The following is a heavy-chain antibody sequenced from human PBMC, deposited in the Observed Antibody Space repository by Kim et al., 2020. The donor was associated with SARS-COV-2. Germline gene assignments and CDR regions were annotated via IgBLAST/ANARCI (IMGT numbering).Heavy chain of an antibody. J-gene: IGHJ4*02. CDR1: GFTVSSNY. CDR2: IYSGGST. Sequence: GGSLRLSCAASGFTVSSNYMSWVRQAPGKGLEWVSVIYSGGSTYYADSVKGRFTISRDNSKNTLYLQMNSLRAEDTAVYYCAREDNYGSGGFDYWGQGTLVTVSS. D-gene: IGHD3-10*01. V-gene: IGHV3-53*01. CDR3: AREDNYGSGGFDY.